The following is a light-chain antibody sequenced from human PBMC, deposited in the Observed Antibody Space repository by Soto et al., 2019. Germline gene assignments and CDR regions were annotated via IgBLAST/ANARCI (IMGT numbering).Light chain of an antibody. J-gene: IGKJ4*01. CDR3: QQYDNWPPLT. CDR2: GAS. CDR1: QSVSSN. V-gene: IGKV3-15*01. Sequence: ETVMTQSPATLSLSPGERATLSCRASQSVSSNLAWYQQKPGQAPRLLIYGASTRATGVPARFSGSGSGTEFTLTISTLQSEDFAVYYCQQYDNWPPLTFGGGTKVDIK.